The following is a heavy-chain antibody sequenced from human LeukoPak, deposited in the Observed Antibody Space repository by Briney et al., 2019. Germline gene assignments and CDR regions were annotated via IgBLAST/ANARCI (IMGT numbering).Heavy chain of an antibody. CDR3: ARDHIVATAPFYGLDV. J-gene: IGHJ6*02. D-gene: IGHD5-12*01. V-gene: IGHV1-3*01. CDR2: INAGNGNT. CDR1: GYTFTSYA. Sequence: ASVKVSCKTSGYTFTSYAMHWVRQAPGQRLEWMGWINAGNGNTKYSRNLEGRVTITRDTSASTAYMELSSLRSEDTAVYSCARDHIVATAPFYGLDVWGQGTTVTVSS.